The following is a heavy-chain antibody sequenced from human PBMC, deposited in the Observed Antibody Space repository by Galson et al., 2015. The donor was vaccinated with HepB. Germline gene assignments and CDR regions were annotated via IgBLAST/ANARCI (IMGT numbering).Heavy chain of an antibody. J-gene: IGHJ6*02. CDR3: ARDYCGSTSCYDYYYYYSMDV. Sequence: SVKVSCKASGGTFSSYAISWVRQAPGQGLEWMGRIIPILGIANYAQRFQGRVTITADKSTSTAYMELSSLRSEDTAVYYCARDYCGSTSCYDYYYYYSMDVWGQGTTVTVSS. D-gene: IGHD2-2*01. CDR1: GGTFSSYA. V-gene: IGHV1-69*04. CDR2: IIPILGIA.